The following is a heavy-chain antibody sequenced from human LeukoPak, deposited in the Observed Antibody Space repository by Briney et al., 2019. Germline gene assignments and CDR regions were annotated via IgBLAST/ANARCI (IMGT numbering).Heavy chain of an antibody. CDR2: IYTSGST. CDR3: AREATADILTGYYTSPHFDY. J-gene: IGHJ4*02. CDR1: DDSITMYY. D-gene: IGHD3-9*01. Sequence: SETLSLTCSVSDDSITMYYWTWIRQPAGKGLEWIGRIYTSGSTNYNPSLESRVTMSVDTSKNQFSLKLSSVAAADTAVYYCAREATADILTGYYTSPHFDYWGQGTLVTVSS. V-gene: IGHV4-4*07.